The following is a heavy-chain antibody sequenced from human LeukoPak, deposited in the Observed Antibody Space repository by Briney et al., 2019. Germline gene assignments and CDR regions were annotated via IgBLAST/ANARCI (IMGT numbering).Heavy chain of an antibody. CDR2: MNPNSGNT. V-gene: IGHV1-8*01. CDR1: GYTFTSYD. J-gene: IGHJ3*02. D-gene: IGHD3-22*01. CDR3: ARGRLTMIIVGGADAFDI. Sequence: ASVKVSCKASGYTFTSYDINWVRQATGQGLEWMGWMNPNSGNTGYAQKFQDRVTMTRNTSISTAYMELSSLRSEDTAVYYCARGRLTMIIVGGADAFDIWGQGTMVTVSS.